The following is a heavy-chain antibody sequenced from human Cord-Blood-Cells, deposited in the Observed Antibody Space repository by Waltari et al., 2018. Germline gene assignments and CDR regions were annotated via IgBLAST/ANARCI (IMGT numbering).Heavy chain of an antibody. J-gene: IGHJ4*02. CDR2: ISPLVGKA. D-gene: IGHD4-17*01. CDR3: AGRGADYGGNFDY. V-gene: IGHV1-69*01. CDR1: GGTVSRYA. Sequence: QVQLVQSGAEVKKRGSSLKVYCKASGGTVSRYAISWGRQAPGQGREWMGVISPLVGKANGAKKFQGRVTITADESTSTAYMERSSLRSEDPAVYYSAGRGADYGGNFDYWGQGTLVTVSS.